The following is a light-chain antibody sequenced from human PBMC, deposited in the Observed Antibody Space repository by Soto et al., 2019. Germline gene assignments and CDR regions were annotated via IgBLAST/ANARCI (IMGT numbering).Light chain of an antibody. Sequence: QSALTQPPSASGSLGQSVTISCTGTSSDVGGYNYVSWHQQHPGKAPKVMIYEVTKRPPGVPDRFSGSKSGNTASLTVSGLHAEDEADYYCCSFAGGGNPVLLGGGTQLTVL. CDR2: EVT. V-gene: IGLV2-8*01. CDR3: CSFAGGGNPVL. CDR1: SSDVGGYNY. J-gene: IGLJ2*01.